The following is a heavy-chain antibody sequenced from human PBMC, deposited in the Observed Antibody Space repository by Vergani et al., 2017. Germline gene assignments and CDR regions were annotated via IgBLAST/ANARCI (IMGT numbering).Heavy chain of an antibody. V-gene: IGHV4-34*01. Sequence: QVQLQQWGAGLLKPSETLSLTCAVYGGSFSGYYWSWLRQPPGKGLEWVGEINHSGSTNYNPSLKSRFTISVDTSKNQFSLKLGSVTAADTDVYYCARLPSGRYIYGLGRYYYYCMDVWGQGTTVTVSS. D-gene: IGHD5-18*01. CDR2: INHSGST. J-gene: IGHJ6*02. CDR1: GGSFSGYY. CDR3: ARLPSGRYIYGLGRYYYYCMDV.